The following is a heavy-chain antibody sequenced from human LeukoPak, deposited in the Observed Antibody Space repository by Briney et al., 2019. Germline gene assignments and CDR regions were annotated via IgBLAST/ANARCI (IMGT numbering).Heavy chain of an antibody. Sequence: HGESLKISCKGSGYSFTSYWIGWVRQMPGKGLKWMGIIYPGDSDTRYSPSFQGQVTISADKSISTAYLQWSSLKASDTATYYCARMTDYYDSSGYYYKTFDYWGQGTLVTVSS. D-gene: IGHD3-22*01. CDR2: IYPGDSDT. CDR1: GYSFTSYW. J-gene: IGHJ4*02. V-gene: IGHV5-51*01. CDR3: ARMTDYYDSSGYYYKTFDY.